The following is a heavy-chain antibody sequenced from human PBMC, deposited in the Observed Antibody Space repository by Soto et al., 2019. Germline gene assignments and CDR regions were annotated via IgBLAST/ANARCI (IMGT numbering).Heavy chain of an antibody. CDR1: GGSFSGYY. CDR3: ATFYSSRWYGDY. V-gene: IGHV4-34*01. CDR2: INHSGST. D-gene: IGHD6-13*01. J-gene: IGHJ4*02. Sequence: PSETLSLTCAVYGGSFSGYYWSWIRQPPGKGLEWIGEINHSGSTNYNPSLKSRVTISVDTSKNQFSLKLSSVTAADTAVYYCATFYSSRWYGDYWGQGTLVTGSS.